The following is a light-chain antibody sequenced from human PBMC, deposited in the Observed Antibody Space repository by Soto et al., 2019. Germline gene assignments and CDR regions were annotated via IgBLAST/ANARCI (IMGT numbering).Light chain of an antibody. J-gene: IGKJ1*01. CDR2: QVS. CDR1: QSLGYSDGNTY. V-gene: IGKV2-30*01. Sequence: DVVMTQSPLSLTVTVGQPASISCRSSQSLGYSDGNTYLSWFQQGPGQSPRRLIYQVSKRDSGVPDRFSGSGSGTDFTLKISRVEADDVGIYYCMQGTHWPKTFGQGTKVEIE. CDR3: MQGTHWPKT.